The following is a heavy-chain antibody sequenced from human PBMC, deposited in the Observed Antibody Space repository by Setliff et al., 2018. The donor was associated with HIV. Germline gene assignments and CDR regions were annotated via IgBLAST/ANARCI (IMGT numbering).Heavy chain of an antibody. J-gene: IGHJ3*02. Sequence: GGSLRLSCAASGFTFDRFWMHWVRQAPGKGLVWVSRVNRDGSSTTYADSVKDRFTISRDNAKNTLYLQMNSLRAEDTAVYYCAKDGKSIPDAFDIWGQGTMVTVSS. CDR3: AKDGKSIPDAFDI. V-gene: IGHV3-74*01. CDR1: GFTFDRFW. CDR2: VNRDGSST. D-gene: IGHD6-6*01.